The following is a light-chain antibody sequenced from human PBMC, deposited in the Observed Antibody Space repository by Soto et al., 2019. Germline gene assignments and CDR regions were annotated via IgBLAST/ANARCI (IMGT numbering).Light chain of an antibody. CDR3: KQYHTLHPYT. J-gene: IGKJ2*01. CDR2: DAS. Sequence: DIQMTQSPSSLSASVGDRVTIACQANQDIGNYLNWYQQKPGKAPRLLIYDASNLEIGVPSRFSRSGSGTDFTFTISNLQTEGVATYYCKQYHTLHPYTFGQGTKVDIK. V-gene: IGKV1-33*01. CDR1: QDIGNY.